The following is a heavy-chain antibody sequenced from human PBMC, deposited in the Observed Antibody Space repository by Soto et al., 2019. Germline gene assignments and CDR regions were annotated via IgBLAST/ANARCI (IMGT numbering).Heavy chain of an antibody. CDR1: GFTFSGSA. D-gene: IGHD6-19*01. Sequence: EVQLVESGGGLVQPGGSLKLSCAASGFTFSGSAMHWVRQASGKGLEWVGRIRSKANSYATAYAASVKGRFTISKDDSKNTAYLQMNSLKTEDTAVYYCTGSSGWPRGYYYGMYVWGQGTTVTVSS. J-gene: IGHJ6*02. CDR2: IRSKANSYAT. CDR3: TGSSGWPRGYYYGMYV. V-gene: IGHV3-73*02.